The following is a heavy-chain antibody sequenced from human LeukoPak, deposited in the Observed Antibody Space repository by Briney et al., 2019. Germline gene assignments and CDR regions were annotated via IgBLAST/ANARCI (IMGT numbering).Heavy chain of an antibody. Sequence: GGSLRLSCAVSGFTFGGRLMHWVRQAPGKGLVWVALIKDDGSTTNYADSVKGRFTASRDDAKNTEYLQMSSLRAEDTAVYYCHPLAFVTNWGQGTLVTVSS. J-gene: IGHJ4*02. V-gene: IGHV3-74*01. CDR3: HPLAFVTN. CDR2: IKDDGSTT. D-gene: IGHD2-8*01. CDR1: GFTFGGRL.